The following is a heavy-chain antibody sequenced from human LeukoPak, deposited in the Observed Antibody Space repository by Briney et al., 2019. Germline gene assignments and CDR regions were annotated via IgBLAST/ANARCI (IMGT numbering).Heavy chain of an antibody. J-gene: IGHJ4*02. D-gene: IGHD6-13*01. CDR1: GFTFSDYY. V-gene: IGHV3-11*04. Sequence: PGGSLRLSCAASGFTFSDYYMSWIRQAPGKGLEWVSYISSSGSTIYYADSVKGRFTISRDNAKNSLYLQMNSLRAEDTAVCYCARDFWGQQLVEPFDYWGQGTLVTVSS. CDR3: ARDFWGQQLVEPFDY. CDR2: ISSSGSTI.